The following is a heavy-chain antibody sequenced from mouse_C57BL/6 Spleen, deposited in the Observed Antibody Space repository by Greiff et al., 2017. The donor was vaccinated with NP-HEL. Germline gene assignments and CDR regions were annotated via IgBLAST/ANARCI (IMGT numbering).Heavy chain of an antibody. D-gene: IGHD1-1*01. Sequence: DVQLQESGPGLVKPSQSLSLTCSVTGYSITSGYYWNWIRQFPGNKLEWMGYISYDGSNNYNPSLKNRISITRDTSKNQFFLELNSVTTEDTATYYCAIDKYYYGSSYPAWFAYGGQGTLVTVSA. CDR1: GYSITSGYY. CDR2: ISYDGSN. V-gene: IGHV3-6*01. J-gene: IGHJ3*01. CDR3: AIDKYYYGSSYPAWFAY.